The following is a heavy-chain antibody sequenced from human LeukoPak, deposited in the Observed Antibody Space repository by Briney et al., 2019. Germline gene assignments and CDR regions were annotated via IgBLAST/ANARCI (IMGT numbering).Heavy chain of an antibody. D-gene: IGHD3-22*01. V-gene: IGHV4-59*01. Sequence: SETLSLTCTVSGGSISSYYWSWIRQPPGKGLEWIGYIYYSGSTNYDPSLKSRVTISVDTSKNQFSLKLSSVTAEDTAVYYCARDQAYDSSGSYMDVWGKGTTVTVSS. J-gene: IGHJ6*03. CDR3: ARDQAYDSSGSYMDV. CDR1: GGSISSYY. CDR2: IYYSGST.